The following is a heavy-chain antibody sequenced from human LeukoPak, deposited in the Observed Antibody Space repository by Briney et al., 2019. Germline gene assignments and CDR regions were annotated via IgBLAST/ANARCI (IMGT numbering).Heavy chain of an antibody. V-gene: IGHV3-23*01. D-gene: IGHD1-26*01. CDR2: ISGSGGST. CDR3: AKAKTIVGATVYFDY. J-gene: IGHJ4*02. Sequence: GGSLRLSCAASGFTFSNYVMSWVRQAPGKGLEWVSAISGSGGSTYYADSVRGRITISRDNSKNALYLQMDSPRAEDTAVYYCAKAKTIVGATVYFDYWGQGTLVTVS. CDR1: GFTFSNYV.